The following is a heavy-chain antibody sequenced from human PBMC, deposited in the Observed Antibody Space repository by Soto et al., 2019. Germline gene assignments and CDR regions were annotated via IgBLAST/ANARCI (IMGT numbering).Heavy chain of an antibody. V-gene: IGHV3-74*01. CDR1: GLTFSSYL. D-gene: IGHD2-2*01. J-gene: IGHJ4*02. CDR3: VRDMPLWRLDS. Sequence: GGSLRLSCAASGLTFSSYLMHWVRQAPGKGLVWVSRINTDGSVATYADSVKGRFTISRDNAKNTLYLHMNRLRAEDTAVYYCVRDMPLWRLDSWGQGT. CDR2: INTDGSVA.